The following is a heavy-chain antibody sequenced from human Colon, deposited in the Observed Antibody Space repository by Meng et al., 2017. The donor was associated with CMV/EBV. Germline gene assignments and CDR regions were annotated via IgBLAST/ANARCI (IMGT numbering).Heavy chain of an antibody. Sequence: ASVTVSCKTSGYNFIGYSIHWVRQAPGQGLEWMGWITPDTGGTNYAQKFQGRITISSDASISTAYMELSSLRSDDTAIFYYARIPLRLADGSRDYWGQGTLVTVSS. CDR1: GYNFIGYS. D-gene: IGHD2-21*01. CDR2: ITPDTGGT. J-gene: IGHJ4*02. V-gene: IGHV1-2*02. CDR3: ARIPLRLADGSRDY.